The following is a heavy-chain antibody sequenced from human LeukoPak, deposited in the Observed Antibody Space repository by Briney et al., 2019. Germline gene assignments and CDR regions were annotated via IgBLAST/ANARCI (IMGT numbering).Heavy chain of an antibody. V-gene: IGHV1-69*05. D-gene: IGHD1-7*01. CDR3: ARAGGWNYVTEYYYMDV. CDR1: GGTFSSYA. J-gene: IGHJ6*03. CDR2: ITPIFGTA. Sequence: SVKVSCKASGGTFSSYAISWVRQAPGQGLEWMGGITPIFGTANYAQKFQGRVTITTDESTSTAYMELSSLRSEDTAVYYCARAGGWNYVTEYYYMDVWGKGTTVTVSS.